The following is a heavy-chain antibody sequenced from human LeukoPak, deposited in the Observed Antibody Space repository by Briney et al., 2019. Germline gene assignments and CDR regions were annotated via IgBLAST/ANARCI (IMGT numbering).Heavy chain of an antibody. Sequence: PGGSLRLSCAASGFTFSSYAMSWVRQAPEKGLEWVSAISGSGGSTYYADSVKGRFTISRDNSKNTLYLQMNSLRAEDTAIYYCVATVTILDYWGQGTLVTVSS. CDR3: VATVTILDY. D-gene: IGHD4-17*01. CDR1: GFTFSSYA. CDR2: ISGSGGST. V-gene: IGHV3-23*01. J-gene: IGHJ4*02.